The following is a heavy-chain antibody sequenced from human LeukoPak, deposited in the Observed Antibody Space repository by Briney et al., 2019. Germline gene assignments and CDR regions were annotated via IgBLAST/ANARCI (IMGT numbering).Heavy chain of an antibody. CDR3: AREHYYYGLDV. V-gene: IGHV4-4*07. CDR1: GGSISSYF. CDR2: IYTSGST. Sequence: SETLSLTCTVSGGSISSYFWTWIRQPAGKGLEWIGHIYTSGSTNYNPSLKSRVTISVDTSKKHFSLRLSSVIAADTAVYYCAREHYYYGLDVWGQGTTVTVSS. J-gene: IGHJ6*02.